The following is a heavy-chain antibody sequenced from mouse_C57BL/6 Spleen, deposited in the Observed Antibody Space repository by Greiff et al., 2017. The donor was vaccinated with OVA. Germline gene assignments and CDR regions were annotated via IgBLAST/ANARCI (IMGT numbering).Heavy chain of an antibody. J-gene: IGHJ4*01. CDR1: GYTFTDYY. CDR2: INPNNGGT. V-gene: IGHV1-26*01. Sequence: EVQLHQSGPELVKPGASVKISCKASGYTFTDYYMNWVKQSHGKSLEWIGDINPNNGGTSYNQKFKGKATLTVDKSSSTAYMELRSLTSEDSAVYYCARGAHYYAMDYWGQGTSVTVSS. CDR3: ARGAHYYAMDY.